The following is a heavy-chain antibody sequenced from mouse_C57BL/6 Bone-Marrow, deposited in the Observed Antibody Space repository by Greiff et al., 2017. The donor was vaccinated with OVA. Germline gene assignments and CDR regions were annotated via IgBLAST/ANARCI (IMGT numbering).Heavy chain of an antibody. CDR3: AIRGEMRWLLYYYAMDY. J-gene: IGHJ4*01. D-gene: IGHD2-3*01. CDR1: GYTFTSYW. CDR2: IHPSDSDT. V-gene: IGHV1-74*01. Sequence: QVQLQQPGAELVKPGASVKVSCKASGYTFTSYWMHWVKQRPGQGLEWIGRIHPSDSDTNYNQKFKGKATLTVDKSSSTAYMQLSSLTSEDSAVYYCAIRGEMRWLLYYYAMDYWGQGTSVTVSS.